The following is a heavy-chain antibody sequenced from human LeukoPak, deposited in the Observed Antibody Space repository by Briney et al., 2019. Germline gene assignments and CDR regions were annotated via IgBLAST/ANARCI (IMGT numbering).Heavy chain of an antibody. CDR3: ARDPMVRGIYNWFDP. D-gene: IGHD3-10*01. J-gene: IGHJ5*02. V-gene: IGHV1-3*01. Sequence: ASVKVSCKASGYTFIYSSIHWVRQAPGQRLEWMGWINAGNGNTKYSQEFQGRVSITSDTSASTVFLELSGLRSDDTAVYYCARDPMVRGIYNWFDPWGQGTLVTVSS. CDR2: INAGNGNT. CDR1: GYTFIYSS.